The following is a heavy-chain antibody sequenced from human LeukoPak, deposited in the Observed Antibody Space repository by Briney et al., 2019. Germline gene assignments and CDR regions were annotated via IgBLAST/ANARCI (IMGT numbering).Heavy chain of an antibody. CDR1: GFTFSSYA. Sequence: PGGSLTLSCAASGFTFSSYAMSWVRQAPGKGLEWVSAISGSGGSTYYADSVKGRFTISRDNSKNTLYLQMNSLRAEDTAVYYCAKDFNGSGYPPFDPWGQGTLVTVSS. D-gene: IGHD3-10*01. CDR2: ISGSGGST. J-gene: IGHJ5*02. V-gene: IGHV3-23*01. CDR3: AKDFNGSGYPPFDP.